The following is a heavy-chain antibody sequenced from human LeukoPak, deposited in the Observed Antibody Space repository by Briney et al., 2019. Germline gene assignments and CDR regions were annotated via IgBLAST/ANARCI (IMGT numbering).Heavy chain of an antibody. D-gene: IGHD4-17*01. Sequence: HPGGSLRLSCAASGFTFSSYWMSWVRQAPGKGLEWVANIKQDGSEKYYVDSVKGRFTISRDNAKNSLYLQMNSLRAEDTAVYYCARHLHDYGDKLDAFDIWGQGTMITVSS. V-gene: IGHV3-7*01. CDR3: ARHLHDYGDKLDAFDI. CDR1: GFTFSSYW. J-gene: IGHJ3*02. CDR2: IKQDGSEK.